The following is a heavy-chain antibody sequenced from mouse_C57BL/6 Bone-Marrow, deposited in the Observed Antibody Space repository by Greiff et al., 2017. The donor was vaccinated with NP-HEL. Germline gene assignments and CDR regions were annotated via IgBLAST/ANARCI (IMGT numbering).Heavy chain of an antibody. CDR1: GYTFTDYN. CDR2: INPNNGGT. Sequence: EVKLVESGPELVKPGASVKMSCKASGYTFTDYNMHWVKQSHGKSLEWIGYINPNNGGTSYNQKFKGKATLTVNKSSSTAYMELRSLTSEDSAVYYCARLFITTVVGAMDYWGQGTSVTVSS. CDR3: ARLFITTVVGAMDY. V-gene: IGHV1-22*01. J-gene: IGHJ4*01. D-gene: IGHD1-1*01.